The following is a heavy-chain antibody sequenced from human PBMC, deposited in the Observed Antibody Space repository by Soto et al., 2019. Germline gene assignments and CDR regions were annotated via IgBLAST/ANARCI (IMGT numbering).Heavy chain of an antibody. CDR1: GGSISSYY. CDR3: ARQGIAARSYYFDY. Sequence: SETLSLTCTVSGGSISSYYWSWIRQPPGKGLEWIGYIYYSGSTNYNPSLKSRVTISVDTSKNQFSLKLSSVTAADTAVYYCARQGIAARSYYFDYWGQGTLVTVSS. V-gene: IGHV4-59*08. D-gene: IGHD6-6*01. J-gene: IGHJ4*02. CDR2: IYYSGST.